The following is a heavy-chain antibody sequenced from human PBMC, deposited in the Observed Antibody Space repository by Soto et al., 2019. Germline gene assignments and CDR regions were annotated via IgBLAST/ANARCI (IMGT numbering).Heavy chain of an antibody. Sequence: QVQLQESGPGLVKPSETLSLICSVSGGSLSGYHWSWIRQPAGKGLEWLGRIQTNGHTDYDPSLKSRVTISIDTSNSQFSLTVTSVTAADTAVYFCAKGAGPPWFDPWGQGTLVTVSS. J-gene: IGHJ5*02. V-gene: IGHV4-4*07. CDR1: GGSLSGYH. CDR2: IQTNGHT. CDR3: AKGAGPPWFDP.